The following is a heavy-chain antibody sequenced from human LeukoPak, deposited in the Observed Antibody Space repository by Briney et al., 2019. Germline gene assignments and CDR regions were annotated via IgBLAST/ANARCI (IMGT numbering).Heavy chain of an antibody. CDR1: GGSISSSSYY. J-gene: IGHJ4*02. D-gene: IGHD6-13*01. V-gene: IGHV4-39*01. Sequence: SETLSLTCTVSGGSISSSSYYWGWIRQPPGKGLEWLGSIHYSGSTYYNPSLKSRVTISVDTSKNQFSLKLSSVTAADTAVYYCARRALYSRDFGYWGQGTLVTVSS. CDR2: IHYSGST. CDR3: ARRALYSRDFGY.